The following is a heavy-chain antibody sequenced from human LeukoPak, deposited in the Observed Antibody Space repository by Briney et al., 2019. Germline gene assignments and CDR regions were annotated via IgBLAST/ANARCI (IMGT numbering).Heavy chain of an antibody. Sequence: GGSLRLSCAASGFTFSSYDMHWVRQATGKGLEWVSAIGTAGDTYYPGSVKGRFTISRENAKNSLYLQMNSLRAGDTAVYYCAGERSSSSWYEADYYYGMDVWGQGTTVTVSS. CDR1: GFTFSSYD. CDR3: AGERSSSSWYEADYYYGMDV. V-gene: IGHV3-13*04. J-gene: IGHJ6*02. CDR2: IGTAGDT. D-gene: IGHD6-13*01.